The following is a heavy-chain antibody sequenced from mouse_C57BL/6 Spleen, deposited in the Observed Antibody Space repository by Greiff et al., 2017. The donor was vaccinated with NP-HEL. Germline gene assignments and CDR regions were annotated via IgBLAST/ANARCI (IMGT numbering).Heavy chain of an antibody. CDR2: ISDGGSYT. J-gene: IGHJ3*01. CDR3: ATGTRFAY. CDR1: GFTFSSYA. Sequence: EVHLVESGGGLVKPGGSLKLSCAASGFTFSSYAMSWVRQTPEKRLEWVATISDGGSYTYYPDNVKGRFTISRDNAKNNLYLQMSHLKSEDTAMYYCATGTRFAYWGQGTLVTVSA. V-gene: IGHV5-4*01. D-gene: IGHD4-1*01.